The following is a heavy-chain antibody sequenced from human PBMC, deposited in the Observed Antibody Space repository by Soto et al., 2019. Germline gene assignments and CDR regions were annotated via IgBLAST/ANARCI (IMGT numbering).Heavy chain of an antibody. J-gene: IGHJ4*01. CDR1: GITFHDYA. V-gene: IGHV3-9*01. Sequence: PGGSLRLSCAASGITFHDYAMHWVRQGQGKGLEWVSGITWNSGSIDYADSVKGRFTISRDNAKNSLYLQMNSLRPEDTALYYCAKDIREYSSGWTYFDYWGHGTLVTVSS. D-gene: IGHD6-19*01. CDR2: ITWNSGSI. CDR3: AKDIREYSSGWTYFDY.